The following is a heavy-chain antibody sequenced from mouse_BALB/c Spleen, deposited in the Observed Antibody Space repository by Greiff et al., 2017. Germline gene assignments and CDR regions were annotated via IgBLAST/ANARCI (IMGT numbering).Heavy chain of an antibody. CDR2: ISTYYGDA. CDR3: ARKVRRDYAMDY. D-gene: IGHD2-14*01. CDR1: GYTFTDYA. J-gene: IGHJ4*01. Sequence: VMLVESGAELVRPGVSVKISCKGSGYTFTDYAMHWVKQSHAKSLEWIGVISTYYGDASYNQKFKGKATMTVDKSSSTAYMELARLTSEDSAIYYCARKVRRDYAMDYWGQGTSVTVSS. V-gene: IGHV1S137*01.